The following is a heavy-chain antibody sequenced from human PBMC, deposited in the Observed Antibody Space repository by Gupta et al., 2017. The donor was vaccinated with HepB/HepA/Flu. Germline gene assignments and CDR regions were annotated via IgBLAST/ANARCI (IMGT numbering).Heavy chain of an antibody. V-gene: IGHV1-69*04. D-gene: IGHD6-19*01. J-gene: IGHJ4*01. CDR1: GGTFNNYP. CDR3: ERDPSGTSDSGWGKVQLGH. CDR2: INPIVGRG. Sequence: QVQLVQSGAEVKKPGSSVTVSCTDSGGTFNNYPISWVGQAPGEGLEWMGRINPIVGRGDYDQKFKGRVTITADKSTSTSYMELSSLRSDDTAVDYCERDPSGTSDSGWGKVQLGHWGHGTRVTVS.